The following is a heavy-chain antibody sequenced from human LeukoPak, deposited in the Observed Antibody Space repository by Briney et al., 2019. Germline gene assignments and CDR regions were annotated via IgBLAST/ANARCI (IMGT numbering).Heavy chain of an antibody. J-gene: IGHJ4*02. D-gene: IGHD3-22*01. CDR2: IYPGDSGT. V-gene: IGHV5-51*01. CDR1: GCRFTRYG. Sequence: GESLKISWRGSGCRFTRYGIGWVRQMPGKVLKWMGIIYPGDSGTRYSPSFQGQVTISADKSISTAYLQWSSLKASDTAMYYCARRTYYDSSGYYVDYWGQGTLVTVSS. CDR3: ARRTYYDSSGYYVDY.